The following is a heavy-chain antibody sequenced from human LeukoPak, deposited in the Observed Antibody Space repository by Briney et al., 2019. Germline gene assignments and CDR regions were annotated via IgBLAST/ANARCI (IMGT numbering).Heavy chain of an antibody. J-gene: IGHJ5*02. CDR1: GGSISSYY. D-gene: IGHD2-2*01. V-gene: IGHV4-59*01. CDR2: IYYSGST. Sequence: SETLSHTCTVSGGSISSYYWSWIRQPPGKGLEWIGYIYYSGSTNYNPSLKSRVTISVDTSKNQFSLKLSSVTAADTAVYYCARGGYCSSTSCSWFDPWGQGTLVTVSS. CDR3: ARGGYCSSTSCSWFDP.